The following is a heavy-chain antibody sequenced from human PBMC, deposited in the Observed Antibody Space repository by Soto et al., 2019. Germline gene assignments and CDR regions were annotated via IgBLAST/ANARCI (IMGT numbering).Heavy chain of an antibody. CDR2: IYSGGST. CDR1: GFTVSSNY. CDR3: ARVVSDWDDAFDI. Sequence: LRLSCAASGFTVSSNYMSWVRQAPGKGLEWVSVIYSGGSTYYADSVKGRFTISRDNSKNTLYLQMNSLRAEDTAVYYCARVVSDWDDAFDIWGQGTMVTVSS. V-gene: IGHV3-53*01. J-gene: IGHJ3*02. D-gene: IGHD3-9*01.